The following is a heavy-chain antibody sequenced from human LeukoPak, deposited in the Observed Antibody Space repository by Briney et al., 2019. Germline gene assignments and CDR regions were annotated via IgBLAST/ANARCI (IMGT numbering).Heavy chain of an antibody. J-gene: IGHJ4*02. CDR3: ASLYSGYDFGDY. V-gene: IGHV4-39*07. CDR2: IYHSGST. D-gene: IGHD5-12*01. Sequence: SETLSLTCTVSGGSISSSSYYWGWIRQPPGKGLEWIGSIYHSGSTNYNPSLKSRVTISVDTSKNQFSLKLSSVTAADTAVYYCASLYSGYDFGDYWGQGTLVTVSS. CDR1: GGSISSSSYY.